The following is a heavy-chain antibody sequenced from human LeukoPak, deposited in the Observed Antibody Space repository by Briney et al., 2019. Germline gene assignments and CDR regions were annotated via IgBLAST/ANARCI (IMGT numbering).Heavy chain of an antibody. CDR1: GFTFSIYG. D-gene: IGHD5-18*01. Sequence: GGSLRLSCAASGFTFSIYGMHWVRQAPGKGLECVAFIRYDGSNKYYADSVKGRFTISRDNSKNTLYLQMNSLRAEDTAVYYCAKERDTAMVTIDYWGQGTLVTVSS. CDR3: AKERDTAMVTIDY. V-gene: IGHV3-30*02. CDR2: IRYDGSNK. J-gene: IGHJ4*02.